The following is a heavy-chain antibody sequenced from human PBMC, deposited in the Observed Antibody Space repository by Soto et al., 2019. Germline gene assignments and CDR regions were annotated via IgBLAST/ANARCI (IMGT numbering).Heavy chain of an antibody. CDR1: GNTFTSYD. CDR3: ARGRASGSYYLLDY. J-gene: IGHJ4*02. V-gene: IGHV1-8*01. CDR2: INPNSGNI. D-gene: IGHD3-10*01. Sequence: ASVKVSCKASGNTFTSYDINWVRQATGHGLEWMGWINPNSGNIGYAQKFQGRVTMTRDTAIRTAYMEVSRLRSDDTAVYYCARGRASGSYYLLDYWGQGTLVTVS.